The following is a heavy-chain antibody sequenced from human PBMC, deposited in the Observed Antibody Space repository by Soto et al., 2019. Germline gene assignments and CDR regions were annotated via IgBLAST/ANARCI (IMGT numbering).Heavy chain of an antibody. CDR3: ASILRGYYYYYMDV. CDR2: IYYSGST. D-gene: IGHD1-26*01. CDR1: GGSSASSDW. Sequence: TLQTLSLTCAVSGGSSASSDWWSCVRQTPEKGLEWIGEIYYSGSTSYNPSLKRRVTISVDTSKTQFSLKLSSVTAADTALYYCASILRGYYYYYMDVWGKGTTVTVSS. J-gene: IGHJ6*03. V-gene: IGHV4-4*02.